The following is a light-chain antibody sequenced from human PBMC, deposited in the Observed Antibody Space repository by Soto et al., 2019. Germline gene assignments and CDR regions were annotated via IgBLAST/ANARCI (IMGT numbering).Light chain of an antibody. J-gene: IGLJ3*02. CDR1: SSDVGNYNL. Sequence: QSALTQPASVSGSPGQSITISCTGTSSDVGNYNLVSWYQQHPGKAPKLMIYEGSKRPSGVSNRFSGSKSGTSASLAISGLLSEDEADYFCAAWDDILNGHWVFGGGTKLTVL. V-gene: IGLV2-14*02. CDR3: AAWDDILNGHWV. CDR2: EGS.